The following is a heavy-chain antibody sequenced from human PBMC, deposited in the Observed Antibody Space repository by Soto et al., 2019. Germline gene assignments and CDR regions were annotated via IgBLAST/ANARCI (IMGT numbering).Heavy chain of an antibody. V-gene: IGHV4-59*01. D-gene: IGHD4-17*01. J-gene: IGHJ5*02. CDR3: ARGNDYGDYVNWFDP. CDR2: IYYSGST. CDR1: GGSISSYY. Sequence: QVQLQESGPGLVKPSETLSLTCTVSGGSISSYYWSWIRQPPGKGLEWIGYIYYSGSTNYNPSLKSRVTISVDTAKNQVARKLSSVTAADTAVYYCARGNDYGDYVNWFDPWGQGTLVTVSS.